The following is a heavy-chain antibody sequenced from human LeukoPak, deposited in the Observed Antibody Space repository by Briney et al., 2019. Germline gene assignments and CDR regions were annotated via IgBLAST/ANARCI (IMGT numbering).Heavy chain of an antibody. CDR2: INPNSGGT. D-gene: IGHD3-9*01. V-gene: IGHV1-2*02. CDR3: ARDWXLRYSQGGFDN. CDR1: GYTFTGYY. Sequence: ASVKVSCKASGYTFTGYYMHWVRQAPGQGLEWMGWINPNSGGTNFAQNFQGRVTMTRDTSISTAYMELSRLRSDDTAMYYCARDWXLRYSQGGFDNWGQGTLVTVSS. J-gene: IGHJ4*02.